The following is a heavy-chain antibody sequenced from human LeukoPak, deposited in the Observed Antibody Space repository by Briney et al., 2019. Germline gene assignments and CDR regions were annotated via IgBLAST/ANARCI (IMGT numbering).Heavy chain of an antibody. CDR3: ASSSSPRYYYYYYGMDV. D-gene: IGHD6-6*01. CDR1: GGTFSSYA. J-gene: IGHJ6*02. Sequence: ASVKVSCKASGGTFSSYAISWVRQAPGQGLEWMGRIIPILCIANYAQKFQGRVTITADKSTSTAYMELSSLRSEDTAVYYCASSSSPRYYYYYYGMDVWGQGTTVTVSS. V-gene: IGHV1-69*04. CDR2: IIPILCIA.